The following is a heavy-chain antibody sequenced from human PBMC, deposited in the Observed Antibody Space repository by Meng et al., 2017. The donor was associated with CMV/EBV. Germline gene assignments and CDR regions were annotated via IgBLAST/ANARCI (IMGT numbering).Heavy chain of an antibody. D-gene: IGHD3-10*01. Sequence: SETLSLTCTVSGGSISSSSYYWGWIRQPPGKGLEWIGSIYYSGSTYYNPSPQSRVTISVDTSKNQFSLKLSSVTAADTAVYYCARDYRYYYGSGYDYWGQGTLVTVSS. J-gene: IGHJ4*02. CDR1: GGSISSSSYY. V-gene: IGHV4-39*07. CDR2: IYYSGST. CDR3: ARDYRYYYGSGYDY.